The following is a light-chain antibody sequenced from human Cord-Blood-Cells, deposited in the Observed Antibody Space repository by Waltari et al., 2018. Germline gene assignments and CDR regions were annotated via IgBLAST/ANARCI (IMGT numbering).Light chain of an antibody. CDR2: AAS. Sequence: DIQMTQSPSSLSAALGARVTITCRASQSISSYLNWYQQKPGKAPKLLIYAASSLQSWVPSRFSGSGSGTDFTLTISSLQPEDFATYYCQQSYSTPFTFGPGTKVDIK. CDR3: QQSYSTPFT. V-gene: IGKV1-39*01. J-gene: IGKJ3*01. CDR1: QSISSY.